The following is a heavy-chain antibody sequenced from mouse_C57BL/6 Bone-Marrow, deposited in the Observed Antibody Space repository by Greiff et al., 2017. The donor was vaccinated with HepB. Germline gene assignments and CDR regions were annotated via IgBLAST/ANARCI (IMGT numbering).Heavy chain of an antibody. CDR2: ISYDGSN. J-gene: IGHJ1*03. Sequence: ESGPGLVKPSQSLSLTCSVTGYSITSGYYWNWIRQFPGNKLEWMGYISYDGSNNYNPSLKNRISITRDTSKNQFFLKLNSVTTEDTATYYCARDPYDGYYVGYFDVWGTGTTVTVSS. CDR1: GYSITSGYY. CDR3: ARDPYDGYYVGYFDV. V-gene: IGHV3-6*01. D-gene: IGHD2-3*01.